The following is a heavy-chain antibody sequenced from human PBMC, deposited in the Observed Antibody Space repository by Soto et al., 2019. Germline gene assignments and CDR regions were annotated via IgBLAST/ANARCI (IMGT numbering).Heavy chain of an antibody. V-gene: IGHV1-58*02. Sequence: SVKVSCKASGFTFTNSAIQWVRQARGQRLEWMGWIVVGSGHTNYAQKFQERLTITRDMSTSTAYMELSSLTLEDTAVYYCAAVQGGGATFNFWGPGTLVTVS. D-gene: IGHD1-26*01. CDR1: GFTFTNSA. J-gene: IGHJ4*02. CDR3: AAVQGGGATFNF. CDR2: IVVGSGHT.